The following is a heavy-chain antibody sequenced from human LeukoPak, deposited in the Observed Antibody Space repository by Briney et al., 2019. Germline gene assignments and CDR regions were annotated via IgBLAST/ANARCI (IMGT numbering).Heavy chain of an antibody. D-gene: IGHD3-10*01. V-gene: IGHV1-2*02. Sequence: GASVKVSCKASGYTFTDYYMHWVRQAPGQGLEWMGWINPNSGGTNYAQKFQGRVTMTRDTSISTAYMELSRLRSDDTAVYYCARDGGAVWFGVGNWGQGTMVTVSS. CDR3: ARDGGAVWFGVGN. J-gene: IGHJ3*01. CDR2: INPNSGGT. CDR1: GYTFTDYY.